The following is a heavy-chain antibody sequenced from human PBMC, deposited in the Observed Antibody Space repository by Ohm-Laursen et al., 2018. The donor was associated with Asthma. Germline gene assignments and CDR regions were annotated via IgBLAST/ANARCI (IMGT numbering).Heavy chain of an antibody. CDR1: GFTFSSYA. V-gene: IGHV3-30-3*01. CDR2: GGSYYDGGLK. J-gene: IGHJ4*02. Sequence: SLRLSCTASGFTFSSYAMHWIRQAPGKGLEWVAVGGSYYDGGLKYYADSVNGRFTVSRDDSKNTLYLQMNSLRAEDTAVYYCARDIQAGLVDYWGQGTLVTVSS. CDR3: ARDIQAGLVDY. D-gene: IGHD3/OR15-3a*01.